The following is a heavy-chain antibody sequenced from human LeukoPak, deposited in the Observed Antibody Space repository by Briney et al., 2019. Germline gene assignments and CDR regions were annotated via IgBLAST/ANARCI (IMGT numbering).Heavy chain of an antibody. CDR3: ARDNSVEDTAWWFDP. Sequence: ASVKVSCKASGYTFTSYYMHWVRQAPGQGLEWMGIINPSGGSTSYAQKFQGRVTLTRDTSTSTVYMELSSLRSEDTAVYYCARDNSVEDTAWWFDPWGQGTLVTVSS. CDR1: GYTFTSYY. CDR2: INPSGGST. J-gene: IGHJ5*02. V-gene: IGHV1-46*01. D-gene: IGHD4-23*01.